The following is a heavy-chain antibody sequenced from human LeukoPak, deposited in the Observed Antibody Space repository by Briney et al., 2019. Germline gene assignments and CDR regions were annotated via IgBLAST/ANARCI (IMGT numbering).Heavy chain of an antibody. CDR1: GGSISSYY. V-gene: IGHV4-4*07. CDR2: IYASGNT. D-gene: IGHD1-26*01. Sequence: SETLSLTCTVSGGSISSYYWSWVRQPAGKGLEWIGRIYASGNTNYNPSLKGRVTMTVDTSKNQFSLNLSSVTAADTAVYYCARHVGGKTPDFDYWGQGTLVTVSS. CDR3: ARHVGGKTPDFDY. J-gene: IGHJ4*02.